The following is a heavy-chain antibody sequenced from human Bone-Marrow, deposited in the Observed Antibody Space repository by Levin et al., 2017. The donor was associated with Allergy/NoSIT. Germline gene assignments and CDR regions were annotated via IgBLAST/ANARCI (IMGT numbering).Heavy chain of an antibody. Sequence: GASVKVSCVVSGLTFTTYVMTWVRQLPGKGPEWVASISQGGSDKYYVDSVKGRFTISRDNAKDSLYLQMNSLRDEDTGVYFCAIGGAWHKDWGQGTLVTVSS. CDR3: AIGGAWHKD. CDR2: ISQGGSDK. J-gene: IGHJ4*02. D-gene: IGHD1-26*01. V-gene: IGHV3-7*01. CDR1: GLTFTTYV.